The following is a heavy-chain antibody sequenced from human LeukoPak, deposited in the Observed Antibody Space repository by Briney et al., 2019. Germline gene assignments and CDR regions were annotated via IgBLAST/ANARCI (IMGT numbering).Heavy chain of an antibody. CDR3: AKVGIIMVRGVRPYYFDY. J-gene: IGHJ4*02. D-gene: IGHD3-10*01. CDR1: GFTFSSYA. Sequence: GGSLRLSCAASGFTFSSYAMSWDRQAPGKGLEWVSGISGSGGSTYYADSVKGRFTISRDNSKNTLYLEMNSLRAEDTAVYYCAKVGIIMVRGVRPYYFDYWGQGTLVTVSS. CDR2: ISGSGGST. V-gene: IGHV3-23*01.